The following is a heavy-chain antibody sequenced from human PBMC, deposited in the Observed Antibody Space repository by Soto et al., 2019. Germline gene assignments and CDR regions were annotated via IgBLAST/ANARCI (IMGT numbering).Heavy chain of an antibody. Sequence: PGGSLRLSCAASGFTFSSYGMTWVRQAPGKGLEWVSFSSATGAGTYYADSVKGRFTISRDNSKNTLYLQMTSLRADDTAVYYCAKARRAGGNYGFYSDFWGQGALVTVSS. CDR1: GFTFSSYG. CDR2: SSATGAGT. V-gene: IGHV3-23*01. J-gene: IGHJ4*02. D-gene: IGHD1-7*01. CDR3: AKARRAGGNYGFYSDF.